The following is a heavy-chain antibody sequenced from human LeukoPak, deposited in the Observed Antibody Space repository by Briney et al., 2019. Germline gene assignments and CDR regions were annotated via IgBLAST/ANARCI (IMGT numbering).Heavy chain of an antibody. CDR2: INPNSGGT. CDR1: GYTFTGYY. CDR3: ARGYDQLLLVAFDI. J-gene: IGHJ3*02. V-gene: IGHV1-2*02. D-gene: IGHD2-2*01. Sequence: GASVKVSCKASGYTFTGYYMHWVRQAPGQGLEWMGWINPNSGGTNYAQKFQGRVTMTRDTSTSTAYMELRSLRSDDTAVYYCARGYDQLLLVAFDIWGQGTMVTVSS.